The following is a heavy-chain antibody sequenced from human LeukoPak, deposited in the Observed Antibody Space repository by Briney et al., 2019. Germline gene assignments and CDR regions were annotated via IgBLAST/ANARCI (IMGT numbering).Heavy chain of an antibody. V-gene: IGHV4-39*07. Sequence: SETLSLTCTVSGGSISSSSYYWGWIRQPPGKGLEWIGSTYYSGSTYYNPSLKSRVTISVDTSKNQFSLKLSSVTAADTAVYYCARWNYYDSSGYYRTPHFDYWGQGTLVTVSS. CDR1: GGSISSSSYY. J-gene: IGHJ4*02. D-gene: IGHD3-22*01. CDR2: TYYSGST. CDR3: ARWNYYDSSGYYRTPHFDY.